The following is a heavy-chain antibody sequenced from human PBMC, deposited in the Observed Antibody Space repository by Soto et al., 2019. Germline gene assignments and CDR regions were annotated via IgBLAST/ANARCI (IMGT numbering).Heavy chain of an antibody. Sequence: VASVKVSCKASSYTFTSYGISWVRQAPGQGLEWMGWISAYNGNTKYAQKLQGRVTMTTDTSTSTAYMELRSLRSDDTAVYYCAIDRKAAEQQYSSGWPPDYWGQGTLVTVPS. D-gene: IGHD6-19*01. CDR2: ISAYNGNT. CDR3: AIDRKAAEQQYSSGWPPDY. V-gene: IGHV1-18*01. J-gene: IGHJ4*02. CDR1: SYTFTSYG.